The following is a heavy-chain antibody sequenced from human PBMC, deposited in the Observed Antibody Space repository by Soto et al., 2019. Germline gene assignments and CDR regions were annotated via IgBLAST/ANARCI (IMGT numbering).Heavy chain of an antibody. D-gene: IGHD3-22*01. Sequence: SETLSLTCTVSGCSISNYYWSWIRQPPGNELEWIAYINYNGNTNYNPSLKSRVTISVDTSKKQFSLTLTSVTAEDTAVYYCATGRRYYYDDTGPFYFEHWGQGTLVTVS. J-gene: IGHJ4*02. CDR1: GCSISNYY. CDR2: INYNGNT. CDR3: ATGRRYYYDDTGPFYFEH. V-gene: IGHV4-59*01.